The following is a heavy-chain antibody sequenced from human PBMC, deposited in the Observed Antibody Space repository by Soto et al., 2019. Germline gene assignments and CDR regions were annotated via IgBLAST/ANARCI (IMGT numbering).Heavy chain of an antibody. Sequence: GVFLRLSWVGSGVMCVDIGVHWVRQTPGKGLEWVAFMSYDGSDTFYADSVKGRFTISRDKSKNTLFLHMSNRRAEDTVMYYGTVVGVAASALDPWGQGTRVTAPQ. CDR2: MSYDGSDT. D-gene: IGHD2-15*01. J-gene: IGHJ5*02. CDR1: GVMCVDIG. CDR3: TVVGVAASALDP. V-gene: IGHV3-30*02.